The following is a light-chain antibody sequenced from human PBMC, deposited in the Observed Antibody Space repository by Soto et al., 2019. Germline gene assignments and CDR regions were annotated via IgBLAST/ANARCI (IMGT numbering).Light chain of an antibody. J-gene: IGKJ1*01. CDR2: GAS. Sequence: EIWMTRSPATRPVSPGERATLSCGARQSVSSNLAWYQQKPGQAPRLLIYGASTRATGIPARFSGSGSGTEFTLTISSLQSEDFAVYYCQPYNNWPRTFGQGTKVDIK. CDR3: QPYNNWPRT. V-gene: IGKV3-15*01. CDR1: QSVSSN.